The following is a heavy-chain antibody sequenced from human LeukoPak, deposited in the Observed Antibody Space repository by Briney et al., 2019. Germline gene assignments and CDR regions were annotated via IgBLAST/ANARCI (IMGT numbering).Heavy chain of an antibody. V-gene: IGHV4-59*01. D-gene: IGHD6-6*01. CDR3: ARGVAARRSYNWFDP. CDR2: IYYSGST. Sequence: SETLSLTCTVSGGSISSYYWSWIRQPPGKGLEWIGYIYYSGSTNYNLSLKSRVTISVDTSKNQFSLKLSSVTAADTAVYYCARGVAARRSYNWFDPWGQGTLVTVSS. CDR1: GGSISSYY. J-gene: IGHJ5*02.